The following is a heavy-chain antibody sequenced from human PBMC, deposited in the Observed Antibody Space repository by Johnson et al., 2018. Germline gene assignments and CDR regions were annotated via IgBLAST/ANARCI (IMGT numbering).Heavy chain of an antibody. D-gene: IGHD3-22*01. CDR3: ARSFSDSSGYDYVPEAFDI. Sequence: VQLVQSGGGLVQPGGSLRLSCAASGFTFSSYSMNWVRQAPGKGLEWVSFISSSSSTIYYADSVKGRFTISRDNAKNSLFLQMNSLRAEDTAVYYCARSFSDSSGYDYVPEAFDIWGQGTMVTVSS. CDR1: GFTFSSYS. J-gene: IGHJ3*02. V-gene: IGHV3-48*01. CDR2: ISSSSSTI.